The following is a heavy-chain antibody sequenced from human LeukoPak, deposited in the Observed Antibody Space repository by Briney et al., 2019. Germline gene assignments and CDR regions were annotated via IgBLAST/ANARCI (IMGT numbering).Heavy chain of an antibody. Sequence: SQTLSLTCAVSGGSISSGGYSWGWIRQPPGKGREWIREINHSGSTNYTPSLKSRVTISVHTSKNQFSLKLSSVTAADTAVYYCARDNSPGWFDPWGQGTLVTVS. CDR1: GGSISSGGYS. V-gene: IGHV4-30-2*01. CDR2: INHSGST. D-gene: IGHD1-14*01. J-gene: IGHJ5*02. CDR3: ARDNSPGWFDP.